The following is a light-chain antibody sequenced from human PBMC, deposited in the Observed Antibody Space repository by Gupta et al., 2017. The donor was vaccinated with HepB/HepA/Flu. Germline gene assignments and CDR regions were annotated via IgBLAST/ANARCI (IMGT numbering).Light chain of an antibody. CDR1: QSVSSSY. CDR3: QQYGSSLLYT. Sequence: ESVLPQSPGTLSLSAAERATLSCSASQSVSSSYLAWYQQKPGQAPRILIYGASSRATGIPDRFSGSGSGTAFTLPTISREPEDFSVYYCQQYGSSLLYTFGQGTKLEIK. CDR2: GAS. J-gene: IGKJ2*01. V-gene: IGKV3-20*01.